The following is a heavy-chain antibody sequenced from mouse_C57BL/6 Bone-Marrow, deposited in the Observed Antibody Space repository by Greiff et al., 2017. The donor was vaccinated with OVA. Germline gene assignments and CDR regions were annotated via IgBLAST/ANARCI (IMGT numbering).Heavy chain of an antibody. J-gene: IGHJ4*01. CDR1: GYTFTSYW. D-gene: IGHD1-1*01. CDR3: ARVVATYYYAMDY. Sequence: QVQLQQPGAELVRPGTSVKLSCKASGYTFTSYWMHWVKQRPGQGLEWIRVIDPSDSYTNYNQKFKGKATLTVDTSSSTAYMQLSSLTSEDSAVYYCARVVATYYYAMDYWGQGTSVTVSS. CDR2: IDPSDSYT. V-gene: IGHV1-59*01.